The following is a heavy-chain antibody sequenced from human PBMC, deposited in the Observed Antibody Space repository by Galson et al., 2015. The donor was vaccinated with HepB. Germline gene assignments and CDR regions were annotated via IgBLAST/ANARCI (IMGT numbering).Heavy chain of an antibody. Sequence: SLTCTVSGGSISSYYWSWIRQPPGKGLEWIGYIYYSGSTNYNPSLKSRVTISVDTSKNQFSLKLSSVTAADTAVYYCARDQPGGSSGWYSMGDDDFDIWGQGTMVTVSS. J-gene: IGHJ3*02. CDR2: IYYSGST. V-gene: IGHV4-59*01. CDR3: ARDQPGGSSGWYSMGDDDFDI. CDR1: GGSISSYY. D-gene: IGHD6-19*01.